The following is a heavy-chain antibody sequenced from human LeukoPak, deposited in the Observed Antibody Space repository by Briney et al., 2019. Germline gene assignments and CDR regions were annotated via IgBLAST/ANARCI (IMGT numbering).Heavy chain of an antibody. Sequence: GESLKISCKASGYNFTNYWIGWVRQMSGKGLEWMGFIYPDDSDTTYSPSFRGQVTISAGRSSSTAYLLWSSLEASDTAIYYCVRSFGYWGQGTLVTVSS. CDR3: VRSFGY. D-gene: IGHD3-10*01. CDR1: GYNFTNYW. CDR2: IYPDDSDT. J-gene: IGHJ4*02. V-gene: IGHV5-51*01.